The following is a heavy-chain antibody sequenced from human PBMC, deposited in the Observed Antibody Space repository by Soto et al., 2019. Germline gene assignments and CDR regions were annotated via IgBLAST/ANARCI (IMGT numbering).Heavy chain of an antibody. CDR2: IWYDGSNK. CDR1: GFTFSSYG. J-gene: IGHJ4*02. V-gene: IGHV3-33*01. Sequence: QVQLVESGGGVVQPGRSLRLSCAASGFTFSSYGMHWVRQAPGKGLEWVAGIWYDGSNKYYADSVKGRFTISRDNSKNTLYLQMNSLRAEDTAVYYCARDGESLGTSSYFDYWGQGTLVTVSS. D-gene: IGHD2-21*01. CDR3: ARDGESLGTSSYFDY.